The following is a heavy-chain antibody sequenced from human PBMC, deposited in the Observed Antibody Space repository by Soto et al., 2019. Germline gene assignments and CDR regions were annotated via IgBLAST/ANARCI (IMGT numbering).Heavy chain of an antibody. Sequence: ASVKVSCNTPEYGFGAYNLYWVRQAPQQGYEWMGWINLNDGGTNSPRNFQCRLTMTRDKSITTVHMELSRPRCDDTAGPFSVRDAPSNQSIFDLWGPGTLVTVSS. CDR1: EYGFGAYN. J-gene: IGHJ4*02. CDR2: INLNDGGT. V-gene: IGHV1-2*02. CDR3: VRDAPSNQSIFDL. D-gene: IGHD2-2*01.